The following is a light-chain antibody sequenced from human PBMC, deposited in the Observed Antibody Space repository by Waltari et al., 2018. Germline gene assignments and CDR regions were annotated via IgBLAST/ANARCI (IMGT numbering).Light chain of an antibody. Sequence: SYVLTQPPSVSVAPGQTARISCGGDNIRTTTVHWYQQTAGRAPVVFVFADSDRPSGIPERFSGSNSGNTATLTITRVEAGDEADYYCQVWENTDDPWVFGGGTKLTVL. V-gene: IGLV3-21*02. CDR2: ADS. CDR3: QVWENTDDPWV. CDR1: NIRTTT. J-gene: IGLJ3*02.